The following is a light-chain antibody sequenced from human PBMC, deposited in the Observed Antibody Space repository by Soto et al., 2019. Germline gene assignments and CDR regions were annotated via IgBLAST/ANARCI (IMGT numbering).Light chain of an antibody. CDR2: DTS. CDR3: QQANSFPLT. V-gene: IGKV3-11*01. Sequence: ETVFTPSPATPSLSPRERAPLSCRASHSLDSYLAWYQKKPGQAPRLLIYDTSNRASGIPARFSGSGSGTDFTLTISSLQPEDFATYYCQQANSFPLTFGGGTKVDI. J-gene: IGKJ4*01. CDR1: HSLDSY.